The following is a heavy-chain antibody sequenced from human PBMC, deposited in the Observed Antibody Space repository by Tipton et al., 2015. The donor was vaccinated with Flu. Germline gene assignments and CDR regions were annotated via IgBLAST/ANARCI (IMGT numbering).Heavy chain of an antibody. J-gene: IGHJ5*02. CDR2: SHHSGGT. CDR3: ARHRGTTATTLDWFDP. CDR1: GYSISGDYY. V-gene: IGHV4-38-2*02. D-gene: IGHD4-17*01. Sequence: TLSLTCTVSGYSISGDYYWGWIRQPPGRGLEWIGSSHHSGGTYYNPSLKSRVTISVDTPKSQFSLRLNSVTAADTGVYYCARHRGTTATTLDWFDPRGQGTLVNVSS.